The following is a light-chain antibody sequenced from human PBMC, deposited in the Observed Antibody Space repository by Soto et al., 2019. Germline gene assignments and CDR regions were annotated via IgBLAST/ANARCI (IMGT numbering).Light chain of an antibody. CDR1: QSVSSSY. V-gene: IGKV3-20*01. Sequence: EIVLTQSPGTLSLSPGERATLSCRASQSVSSSYLAWYQQKPGQAPRLLIYGASSRATGNPDRLSGSGSGTDFTLNISRLEPEDFAVYYCQQYGSSSLTFGGGTKVEIK. CDR3: QQYGSSSLT. J-gene: IGKJ4*01. CDR2: GAS.